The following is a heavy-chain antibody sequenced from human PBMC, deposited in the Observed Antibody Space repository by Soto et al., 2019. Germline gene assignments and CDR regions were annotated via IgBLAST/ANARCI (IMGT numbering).Heavy chain of an antibody. CDR2: IYYSGST. D-gene: IGHD4-4*01. J-gene: IGHJ5*02. CDR3: ARQSRTGVTPDWFDP. CDR1: GGSISSSSYY. V-gene: IGHV4-39*01. Sequence: SETLSLTCTVSGGSISSSSYYWGWIRQPPGKGLEWIGSIYYSGSTYYNPSLKSRVTISVDTSKNQFSLKLSSVTAADTAVYYCARQSRTGVTPDWFDPWGQGTLVTVSS.